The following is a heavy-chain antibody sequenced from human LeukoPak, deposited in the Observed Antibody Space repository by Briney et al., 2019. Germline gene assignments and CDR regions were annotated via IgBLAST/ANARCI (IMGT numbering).Heavy chain of an antibody. D-gene: IGHD2-21*01. V-gene: IGHV1-8*01. J-gene: IGHJ4*02. Sequence: GASVKVSCKASGYTFTSYDINWVRQATGQGLEWMGWMNPNSGNTGYAQKFQGRVTMTRNTSISTAYMELSGLRSEDTAVYYCTRAPIRPYYFDYWGQGTLVTVSS. CDR1: GYTFTSYD. CDR2: MNPNSGNT. CDR3: TRAPIRPYYFDY.